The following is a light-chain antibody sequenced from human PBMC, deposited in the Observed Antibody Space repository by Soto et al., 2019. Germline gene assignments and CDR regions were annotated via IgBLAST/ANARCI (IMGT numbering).Light chain of an antibody. Sequence: EIVLTQSPGTLSLSPGERATISCRATQSVNSYYLAWYQQRPGQAPKLLMHGASSRATGVTDRFSGSGSGADFTLNIRRLEPEDFAVYYCSHYDWSQFAFGPGTKVEIK. CDR3: SHYDWSQFA. J-gene: IGKJ3*01. V-gene: IGKV3-20*01. CDR1: QSVNSYY. CDR2: GAS.